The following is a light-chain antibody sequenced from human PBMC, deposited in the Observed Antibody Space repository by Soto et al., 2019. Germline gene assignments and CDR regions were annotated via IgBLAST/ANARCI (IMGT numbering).Light chain of an antibody. J-gene: IGKJ5*01. V-gene: IGKV1-9*01. Sequence: IQLTQSPASLSASVGDRVTFTCRASEDISSYLAWYQQKPGTAPKLLIYAASALHSGVPSRFSGSGSGTDFTLTISSLQPEDFAIYFCQQLKNYPITFGQGTRLEIK. CDR2: AAS. CDR1: EDISSY. CDR3: QQLKNYPIT.